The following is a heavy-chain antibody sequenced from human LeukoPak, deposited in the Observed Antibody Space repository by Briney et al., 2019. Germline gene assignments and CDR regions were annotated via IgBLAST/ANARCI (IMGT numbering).Heavy chain of an antibody. V-gene: IGHV3-30-3*01. CDR3: ARHTYCYDSRGYSNWFDP. D-gene: IGHD3-22*01. J-gene: IGHJ5*02. Sequence: GGSLTLSCAASGFTFSGNAMHWVRQAPGKGLEWVAVISYDGSNKYYADSVKGRFTISRDNSKNTLYLQMNSLRAEDTAVYYCARHTYCYDSRGYSNWFDPWGQGTLVTVSS. CDR2: ISYDGSNK. CDR1: GFTFSGNA.